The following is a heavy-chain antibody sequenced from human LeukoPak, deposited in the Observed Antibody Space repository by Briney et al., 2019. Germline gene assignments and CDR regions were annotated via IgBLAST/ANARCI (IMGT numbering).Heavy chain of an antibody. CDR3: ARDRITMVRGVVNWFDP. D-gene: IGHD3-10*01. V-gene: IGHV1-46*01. J-gene: IGHJ5*02. Sequence: GASVKVSCKASGYTFTSYYMHWVRQAPGQGLEWMGIINPSGGSTSYAQKFQGRVTMTRDTSINTAYLELSRLRSDDTAVYYCARDRITMVRGVVNWFDPWGQGTLVTVSS. CDR2: INPSGGST. CDR1: GYTFTSYY.